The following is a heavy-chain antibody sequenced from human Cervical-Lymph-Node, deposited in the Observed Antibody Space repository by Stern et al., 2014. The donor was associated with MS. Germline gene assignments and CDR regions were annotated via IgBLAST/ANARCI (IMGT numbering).Heavy chain of an antibody. CDR2: IYPDDSDI. V-gene: IGHV5-51*03. D-gene: IGHD1-1*01. CDR3: ARPPPRRKWDDPNYGMDV. J-gene: IGHJ6*02. Sequence: VQLVQSGAEVKKPGESLKISCKGSGYTFTNNWIAWVRQMPGKGLEWMGIIYPDDSDIRYSPSLQGPVTISAAKSISTAYLQWSSLKPADSAVYYCARPPPRRKWDDPNYGMDVWGQGTTVTVSS. CDR1: GYTFTNNW.